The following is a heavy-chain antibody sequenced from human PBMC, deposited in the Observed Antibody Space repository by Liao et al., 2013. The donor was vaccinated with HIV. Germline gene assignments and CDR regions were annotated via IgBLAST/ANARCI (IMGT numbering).Heavy chain of an antibody. CDR3: ARVQWXPAPNWYSDL. Sequence: QVRLQESGPGLVKPSQTLSLTCTVSGDLIRRDNYYWTWIRQPAGKGLEWIGHIYTGMSTTGTTNYNPSLKSRVSISADTSSNHVSLKLTSMTAADTAVYYCARVQWXPAPNWYSDLWGRGHLVIVSS. CDR1: GDLIRRDNYY. D-gene: IGHD1-26*01. CDR2: IYTGMSTTGTT. V-gene: IGHV4-61*02. J-gene: IGHJ2*01.